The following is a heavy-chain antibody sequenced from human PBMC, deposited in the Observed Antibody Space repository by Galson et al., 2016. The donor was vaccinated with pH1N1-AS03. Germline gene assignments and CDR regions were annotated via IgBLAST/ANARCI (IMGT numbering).Heavy chain of an antibody. CDR3: SRTGSRGNDPFYYYYYGMDV. J-gene: IGHJ6*02. V-gene: IGHV4-59*12. CDR2: IYYSGST. Sequence: TLSLTCTVSGGSISSYYWSWIRQPPGKGLEWIGYIYYSGSTNYNPSLKRRVTISVDTSKNQFSLKLRSVTASDTAVYYCSRTGSRGNDPFYYYYYGMDVWGQGTTVTVSS. CDR1: GGSISSYY. D-gene: IGHD1-1*01.